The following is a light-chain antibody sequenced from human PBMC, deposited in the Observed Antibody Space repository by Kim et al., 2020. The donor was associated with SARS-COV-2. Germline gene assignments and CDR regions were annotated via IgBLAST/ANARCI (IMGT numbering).Light chain of an antibody. CDR3: QYYGSSPT. Sequence: EIVLTQSPDTLSLSPGEGATLSCRASQSVTSGDLSWYQQRPGHPPGLLIYGASSRATGISDRFSASGSGTDFTLTISGLEPEDFAVYYCQYYGSSPTFGQGTRLEIK. J-gene: IGKJ5*01. V-gene: IGKV3-20*01. CDR1: QSVTSGD. CDR2: GAS.